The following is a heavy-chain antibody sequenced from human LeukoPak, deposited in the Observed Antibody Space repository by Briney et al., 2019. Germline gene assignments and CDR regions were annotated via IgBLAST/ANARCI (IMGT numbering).Heavy chain of an antibody. CDR3: ARGRITMVRGVLPFFDY. J-gene: IGHJ4*02. D-gene: IGHD3-10*01. Sequence: PSETLSLTFAVYGGSFSGYYWSWIRQPPGKGLEWIGEINHSGSTNYNPSLKSRVTISVDTSKNQFSLKLSSVTAADTAVYYCARGRITMVRGVLPFFDYWGQGTLVTVSS. CDR1: GGSFSGYY. CDR2: INHSGST. V-gene: IGHV4-34*01.